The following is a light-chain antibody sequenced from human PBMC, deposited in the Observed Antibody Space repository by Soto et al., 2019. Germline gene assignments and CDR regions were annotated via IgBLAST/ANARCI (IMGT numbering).Light chain of an antibody. V-gene: IGLV2-14*01. CDR3: SSYTSSSIDYV. CDR2: EVS. CDR1: SSDVGGYNY. J-gene: IGLJ1*01. Sequence: QSALTQPASVSVSPVQSITISCTGTSSDVGGYNYVSWYQQHPGKAPKLMIYEVSNRPSGVSNRFSGSKSGNTASLTISGLQAEDEADYYCSSYTSSSIDYVFGTGTKLTVL.